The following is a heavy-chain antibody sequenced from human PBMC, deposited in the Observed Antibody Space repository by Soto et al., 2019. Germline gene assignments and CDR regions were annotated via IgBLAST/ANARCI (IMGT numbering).Heavy chain of an antibody. J-gene: IGHJ4*02. CDR3: ARGPNYYDDSGYFAY. D-gene: IGHD3-22*01. V-gene: IGHV3-30-3*01. CDR2: ISYDGDDK. CDR1: GFTFSFYP. Sequence: GGSLRVYCAASGFTFSFYPMHWVRQAPGKGLVWLALISYDGDDKYYADYVKGRFTISRDNSKNTVYLEMNSLRAEDTSVYFCARGPNYYDDSGYFAYWGQGALVTVSS.